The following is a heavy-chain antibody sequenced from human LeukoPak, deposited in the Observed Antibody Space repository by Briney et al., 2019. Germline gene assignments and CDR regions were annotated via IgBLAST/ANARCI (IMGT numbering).Heavy chain of an antibody. CDR3: ARSRDAFDI. J-gene: IGHJ3*02. Sequence: SQTLSLTCTVSGGSISSGDYYWSWIRQPPGMGLEWIGYIYYSGSIYYNPSLKSRLTISVDRSKNQFSLKLSSVTAADTAVYYCARSRDAFDIWGQGTMVTVSS. CDR1: GGSISSGDYY. V-gene: IGHV4-30-4*01. CDR2: IYYSGSI.